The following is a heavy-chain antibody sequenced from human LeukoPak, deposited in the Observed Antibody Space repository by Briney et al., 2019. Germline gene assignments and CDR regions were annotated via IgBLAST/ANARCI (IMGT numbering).Heavy chain of an antibody. CDR3: AREGEYCSSTSCLYYFDY. CDR1: GFTFSSYS. D-gene: IGHD2-2*01. J-gene: IGHJ4*02. CDR2: ISSSSSYI. V-gene: IGHV3-21*01. Sequence: GGSLRLSCAASGFTFSSYSMNWVRQAPGKGLEWVSSISSSSSYIYYADSVKGRFAISRDNAKNSLYLQMNSLRAEDTAVYYCAREGEYCSSTSCLYYFDYWGQGTLVTVSS.